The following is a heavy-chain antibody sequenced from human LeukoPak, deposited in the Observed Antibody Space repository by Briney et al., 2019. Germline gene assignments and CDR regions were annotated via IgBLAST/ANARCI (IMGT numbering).Heavy chain of an antibody. Sequence: PSETLSLTCAVYGGSFSGYYWSWIRQPPGKGLEWIGEINHSGSTNYNPSLKSRVTISVDTSKNQFSLKLSSVTAADTAVYYCARQSRNMLAVTVDYWGQGTLVTVSS. D-gene: IGHD6-19*01. V-gene: IGHV4-34*01. CDR1: GGSFSGYY. J-gene: IGHJ4*02. CDR3: ARQSRNMLAVTVDY. CDR2: INHSGST.